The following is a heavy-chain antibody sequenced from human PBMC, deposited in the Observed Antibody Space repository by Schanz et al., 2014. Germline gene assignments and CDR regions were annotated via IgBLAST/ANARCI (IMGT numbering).Heavy chain of an antibody. J-gene: IGHJ4*02. CDR2: LSGSGGST. CDR1: GFTFNSYA. D-gene: IGHD2-2*01. CDR3: AKDLLYGAPMPLNHLDY. V-gene: IGHV3-23*01. Sequence: EVQLLDSGGGLVQPGGSLRLSCAASGFTFNSYAMTWVRQAPGKGLEWVSALSGSGGSTYYADSVKGRFTISRDNSKNTLYLQMNSLRAEDTAVYYCAKDLLYGAPMPLNHLDYWGQGTLVTVSS.